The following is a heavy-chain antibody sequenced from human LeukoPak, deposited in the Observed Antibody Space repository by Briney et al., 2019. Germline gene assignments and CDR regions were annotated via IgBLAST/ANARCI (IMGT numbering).Heavy chain of an antibody. CDR1: GGSISNYY. D-gene: IGHD6-13*01. V-gene: IGHV4-59*01. J-gene: IGHJ6*04. Sequence: PSETLSLTCTVSGGSISNYYWSWIRQPPGKGLEWIGYIYYSGSTNYNPSLKSRVTISVATSKNQFSLKLSSVTAADTAVYYCAREASSSWYGYYGMGVWGKGTTVTVSS. CDR3: AREASSSWYGYYGMGV. CDR2: IYYSGST.